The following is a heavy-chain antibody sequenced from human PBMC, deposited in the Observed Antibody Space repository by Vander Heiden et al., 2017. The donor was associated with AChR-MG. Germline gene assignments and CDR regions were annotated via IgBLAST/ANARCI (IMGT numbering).Heavy chain of an antibody. CDR3: ARAGYSSGWYWFDP. V-gene: IGHV4-38-2*01. CDR2: IYHSGST. J-gene: IGHJ5*02. CDR1: GYTISSGYY. D-gene: IGHD6-19*01. Sequence: QVQLQESGPGLVKPSETLSLTCAVSGYTISSGYYWGWIRQPPGKGREWIGSIYHSGSTYYNPSLKSRVTISVDTSKNQSSLKLSSVTAADTAVYYCARAGYSSGWYWFDPWGQGTLVTVSS.